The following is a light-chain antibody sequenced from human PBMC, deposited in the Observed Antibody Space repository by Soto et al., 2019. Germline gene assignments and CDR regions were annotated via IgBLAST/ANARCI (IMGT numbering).Light chain of an antibody. J-gene: IGLJ1*01. Sequence: QSALTQPASVSGSPGQSITISCTGTSSDVGGYNYVSWYQQHPGKAPKLMIYDVSNRPPGVSNRFSGSKSVNTASPTISGLQAEDEADYYCSSYTSSSLYVFGTGTKVTVL. V-gene: IGLV2-14*01. CDR3: SSYTSSSLYV. CDR1: SSDVGGYNY. CDR2: DVS.